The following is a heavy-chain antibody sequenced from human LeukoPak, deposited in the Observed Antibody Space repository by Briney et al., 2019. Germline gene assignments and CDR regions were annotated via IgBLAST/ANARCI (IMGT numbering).Heavy chain of an antibody. V-gene: IGHV3-74*01. Sequence: PGGSLRLSCAASGFTFSSYWMHWVRQAPGKGLVWVSRINSDGSSTSYADSVKGRFTISRDNSKSTLYLQMNSLGAEDTAVYYCVKDAYDSGGYYYSPPDHWGQGTLVTVSS. D-gene: IGHD3-22*01. CDR1: GFTFSSYW. CDR2: INSDGSST. J-gene: IGHJ4*02. CDR3: VKDAYDSGGYYYSPPDH.